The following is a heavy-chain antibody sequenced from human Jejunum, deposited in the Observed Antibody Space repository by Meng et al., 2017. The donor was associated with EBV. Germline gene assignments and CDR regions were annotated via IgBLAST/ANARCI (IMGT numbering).Heavy chain of an antibody. D-gene: IGHD3-22*01. CDR2: INPNSGGT. J-gene: IGHJ4*02. V-gene: IGHV1-2*06. CDR3: ARDYSDSSRHGY. CDR1: GYTFTGYF. Sequence: QMVLSVCEVKRPWRSVSVSCKASGYTFTGYFIHWVRQAPGQGLEWMGRINPNSGGTSYTQTFQGRVTMTRDTSITTAYMELSRLGSDDTAVYYCARDYSDSSRHGYWGQGTLVTVSS.